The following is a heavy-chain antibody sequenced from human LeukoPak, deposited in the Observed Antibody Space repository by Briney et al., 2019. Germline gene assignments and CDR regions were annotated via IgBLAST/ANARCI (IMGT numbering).Heavy chain of an antibody. Sequence: GGSLRLSCAASGFTFSSYSINWVRQAPGKGLEWVSYISSSSSTIYYADSVKGRFTISRDNAKNSLYLQMNSLRAEDTAVYYCARDGTWFGELFVYWGQGTLVTVSS. V-gene: IGHV3-48*01. CDR1: GFTFSSYS. CDR3: ARDGTWFGELFVY. J-gene: IGHJ4*02. D-gene: IGHD3-10*01. CDR2: ISSSSSTI.